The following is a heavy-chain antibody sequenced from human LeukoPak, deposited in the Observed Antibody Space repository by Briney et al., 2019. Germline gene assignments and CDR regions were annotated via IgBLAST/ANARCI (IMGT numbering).Heavy chain of an antibody. CDR2: ISTYNGNT. V-gene: IGHV1-18*01. J-gene: IGHJ4*02. Sequence: GVSVKVSCKASGYTYTSYGISWVRQAPGQGLEWMGWISTYNGNTLYAQKFQGRVTMTTDTSTSTAYMELRSLRSDDTAVYYCAREGATRHTDFDYWGQGTLVTVSS. CDR3: AREGATRHTDFDY. D-gene: IGHD1-26*01. CDR1: GYTYTSYG.